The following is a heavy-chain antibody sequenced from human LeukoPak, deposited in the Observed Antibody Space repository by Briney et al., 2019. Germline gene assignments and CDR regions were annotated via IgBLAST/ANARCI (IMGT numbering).Heavy chain of an antibody. V-gene: IGHV4-59*08. D-gene: IGHD3-10*01. J-gene: IGHJ3*02. CDR1: GGSISSYY. CDR2: IYYSGTT. Sequence: SETLSLTCTVSGGSISSYYRSWIRQPPGKGLEWIGYIYYSGTTNYNPSLKSRVTISVDTSKNQFSLKLSSVTAADTAMYYCARNYYGSGSYVRGAFNIWGQGTMVTVSS. CDR3: ARNYYGSGSYVRGAFNI.